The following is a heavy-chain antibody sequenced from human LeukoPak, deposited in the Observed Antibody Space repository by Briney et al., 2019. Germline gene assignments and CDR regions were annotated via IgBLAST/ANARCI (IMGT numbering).Heavy chain of an antibody. D-gene: IGHD1-26*01. CDR1: GFTFTNYA. Sequence: GGSLRLSCAASGFTFTNYAMTWVRQAPRKGLEWVSGIRGSGDTTYYADSVKGRFTISRDNSKNTLYLQMNSLRAEDTAVYYCAIPPGARDWGQGTLVTVSS. CDR2: IRGSGDTT. J-gene: IGHJ4*02. CDR3: AIPPGARD. V-gene: IGHV3-23*01.